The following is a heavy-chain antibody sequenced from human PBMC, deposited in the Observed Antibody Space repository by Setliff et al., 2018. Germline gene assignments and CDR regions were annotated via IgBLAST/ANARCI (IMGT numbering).Heavy chain of an antibody. CDR1: GYSISNDYF. V-gene: IGHV4-38-2*02. CDR3: AKHRSYFDY. CDR2: IYHSGST. J-gene: IGHJ4*02. Sequence: SETLSLTCTVSGYSISNDYFWGWTRQPPGKGLEWIGSIYHSGSTSYYPSLKSRVTISVDTSKNQFSLNLSSVTAADTAVYYCAKHRSYFDYWGQGTLVTVS.